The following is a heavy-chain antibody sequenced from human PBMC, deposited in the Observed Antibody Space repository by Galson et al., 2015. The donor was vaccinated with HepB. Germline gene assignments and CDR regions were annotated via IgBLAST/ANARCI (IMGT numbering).Heavy chain of an antibody. V-gene: IGHV3-30*18. CDR2: ISYDGSNK. CDR3: AKDYYGDYGCGFHY. Sequence: SLRLSCAASGFTFSSYGMHWVRQAPGKGLEWVAVISYDGSNKYYADSVKGRFTISRDNSKNTLYLQMNSLRAEDTAVYYCAKDYYGDYGCGFHYWGQGTLVTVSS. D-gene: IGHD4-17*01. J-gene: IGHJ4*02. CDR1: GFTFSSYG.